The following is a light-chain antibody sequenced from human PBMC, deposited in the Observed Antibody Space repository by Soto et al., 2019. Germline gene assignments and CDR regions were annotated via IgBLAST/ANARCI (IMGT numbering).Light chain of an antibody. CDR3: QHYGSSPGLT. CDR1: QSVTSSS. J-gene: IGKJ4*01. Sequence: EIVLTHSPGTLSLYPGEIATLFCRASQSVTSSSIAWHQQKPVQAPRLLIYGASSRATGIPDRFSASGSGTDFTLTISRLESEDSAVYYCQHYGSSPGLTFGGGTKVDIK. V-gene: IGKV3-20*01. CDR2: GAS.